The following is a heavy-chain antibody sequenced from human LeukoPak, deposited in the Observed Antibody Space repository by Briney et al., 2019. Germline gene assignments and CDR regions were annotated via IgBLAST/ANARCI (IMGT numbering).Heavy chain of an antibody. D-gene: IGHD6-19*01. Sequence: GASVKVSCKASGYTFTSYGISWVRQAPGQGLEWMGWISAYNGNTNYAQKLQGRVTMTTDTSTSTAYMELRSLRSDDTAVYYCARQMSVAGRPSHFDHWGQGTLVTVSS. CDR2: ISAYNGNT. V-gene: IGHV1-18*01. CDR1: GYTFTSYG. J-gene: IGHJ4*02. CDR3: ARQMSVAGRPSHFDH.